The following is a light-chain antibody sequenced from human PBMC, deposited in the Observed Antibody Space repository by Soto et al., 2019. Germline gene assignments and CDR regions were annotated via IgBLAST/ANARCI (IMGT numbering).Light chain of an antibody. V-gene: IGLV2-8*01. CDR1: SSDVGDSNY. J-gene: IGLJ2*01. CDR2: EVS. Sequence: QSALTQPPSASGSPGQSLTISCTGSSSDVGDSNYVSWYQQHPGKAPKLMIYEVSKRPSGVPDRFSGSKSGNTASLTVPGLQAEDEANYYCSSYAGTNNFVVFGGGTKLTVL. CDR3: SSYAGTNNFVV.